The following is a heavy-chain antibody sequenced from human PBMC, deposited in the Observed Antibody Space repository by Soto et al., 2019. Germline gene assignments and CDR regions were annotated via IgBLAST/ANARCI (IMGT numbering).Heavy chain of an antibody. Sequence: QVQLVESGGGVVQPGRSLRLSCAASGFTFSSYGMHWVRQAPGKGLVWVAVISYDGSNKYYADSVKGRFTISRDNSKNTLYLQMNSLRAEDTAVYYCVKDWGGFLEWLSPDYWGQGTLVTVSS. V-gene: IGHV3-30*18. CDR2: ISYDGSNK. CDR3: VKDWGGFLEWLSPDY. CDR1: GFTFSSYG. D-gene: IGHD3-3*01. J-gene: IGHJ4*02.